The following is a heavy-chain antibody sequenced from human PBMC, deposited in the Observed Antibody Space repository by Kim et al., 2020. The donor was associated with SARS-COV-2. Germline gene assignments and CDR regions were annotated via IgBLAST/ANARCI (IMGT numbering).Heavy chain of an antibody. CDR2: INHSGST. V-gene: IGHV4-34*01. J-gene: IGHJ6*02. Sequence: SETLSLTCAVYGGSFSGYYWSWIRQPPGKGLEWIGEINHSGSTNYNPSLKSRVTISVDTSKNQFSLKLSSVTAADTAVYYCARGVVVPAAMWGVRWYYGMDVWGQGTTVTVSS. D-gene: IGHD2-2*01. CDR1: GGSFSGYY. CDR3: ARGVVVPAAMWGVRWYYGMDV.